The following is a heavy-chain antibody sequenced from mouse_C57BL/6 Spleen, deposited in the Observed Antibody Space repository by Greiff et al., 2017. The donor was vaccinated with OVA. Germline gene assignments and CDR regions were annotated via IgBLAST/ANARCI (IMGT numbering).Heavy chain of an antibody. V-gene: IGHV1-55*01. J-gene: IGHJ2*01. CDR1: GYTFTSYW. D-gene: IGHD1-1*01. CDR2: IYHGSGST. Sequence: QVQLQQPGAELVKPGASVKMSCKASGYTFTSYWITWVKQRPGQGLEWIGDIYHGSGSTNYNEKFKSKATLTVDTSSSTAYMQLSSLTSEDSAVYYCALITTVVSPGYWGQGTTLTVSS. CDR3: ALITTVVSPGY.